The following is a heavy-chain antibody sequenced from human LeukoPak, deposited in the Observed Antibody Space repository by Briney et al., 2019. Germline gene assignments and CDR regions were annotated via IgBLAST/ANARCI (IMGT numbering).Heavy chain of an antibody. CDR2: IIPIFGTA. CDR1: GGTFSSYA. CDR3: ARDLQSADGYNNWFDP. V-gene: IGHV1-69*05. D-gene: IGHD5-24*01. Sequence: ASVKVSCKASGGTFSSYAISWVRQASGQGLEWMGGIIPIFGTANYAQKFQGRVTITTDESTSTAYMELSSLRSEDTAVYYCARDLQSADGYNNWFDPWGQGTLATVSS. J-gene: IGHJ5*02.